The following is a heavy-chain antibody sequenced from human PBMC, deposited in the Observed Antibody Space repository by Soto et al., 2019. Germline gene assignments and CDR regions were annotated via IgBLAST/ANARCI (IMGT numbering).Heavy chain of an antibody. CDR3: AKSRSPTYYYYGMDV. CDR2: IGGSGGST. CDR1: RVTFSSYV. D-gene: IGHD6-13*01. Sequence: EVQLLESGGGLVQPGGSLRLSCAASRVTFSSYVMSWVRQAPGKGLEWVSGIGGSGGSTYYADSVKGRFTISRDNSKSTLYLQMNSLRAEDTAVYYYAKSRSPTYYYYGMDVWGQGTTVTVSS. J-gene: IGHJ6*02. V-gene: IGHV3-23*01.